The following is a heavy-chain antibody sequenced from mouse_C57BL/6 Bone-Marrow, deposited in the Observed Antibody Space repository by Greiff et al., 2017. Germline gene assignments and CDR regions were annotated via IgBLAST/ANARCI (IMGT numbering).Heavy chain of an antibody. J-gene: IGHJ1*03. Sequence: EVKLMESGGGLVKPGGSLKLSCAASGFTFSDYGMHWVRQAPEKGLEWVAYISSGSSTIYYADTVKGRFTISRDNAKNTLFLQMTSLRSEDTAMYYCARREGPRDFDVWGTGTTVTVSS. CDR1: GFTFSDYG. V-gene: IGHV5-17*01. CDR3: ARREGPRDFDV. CDR2: ISSGSSTI.